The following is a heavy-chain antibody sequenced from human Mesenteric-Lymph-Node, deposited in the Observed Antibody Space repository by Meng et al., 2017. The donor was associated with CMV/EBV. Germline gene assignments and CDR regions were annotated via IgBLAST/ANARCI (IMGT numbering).Heavy chain of an antibody. J-gene: IGHJ6*02. Sequence: GGSLRLSCAASGFTFDDYAMHWVRQAPGKGLEWVSGISWNSGSIGYADSVKGRFTISRDNAKNSLYLQMNSLRAEDTALYYCARGSCSSTSCAPVFYYYYGMDVWGQGTTVTVSS. CDR3: ARGSCSSTSCAPVFYYYYGMDV. D-gene: IGHD2-2*01. CDR2: ISWNSGSI. CDR1: GFTFDDYA. V-gene: IGHV3-9*01.